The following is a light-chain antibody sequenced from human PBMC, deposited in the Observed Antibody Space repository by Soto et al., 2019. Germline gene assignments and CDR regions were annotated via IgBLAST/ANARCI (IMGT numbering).Light chain of an antibody. CDR1: QTISSW. Sequence: DIQMTQSPSTLSASVGDRVTISCRASQTISSWLAWYQQKPGKAPKLLIYDASSLESGAPSRFSGSGSGTEFTLTISSLQTDDFATYYCQQYNNYPLTFSQGTKVDIK. J-gene: IGKJ1*01. CDR2: DAS. CDR3: QQYNNYPLT. V-gene: IGKV1-5*01.